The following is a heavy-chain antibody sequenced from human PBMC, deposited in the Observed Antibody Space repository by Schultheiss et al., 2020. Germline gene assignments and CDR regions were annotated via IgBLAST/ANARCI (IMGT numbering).Heavy chain of an antibody. D-gene: IGHD6-6*01. CDR3: ARHLDLVAAPIYGMDV. V-gene: IGHV6-1*01. CDR2: TYYRSKWYN. CDR1: GDSVSSNSAA. Sequence: SQTLSLTCAISGDSVSSNSAAWNWIRQSPSRGLEWLGRTYYRSKWYNDYAVSVKSRITINPDTSKNQFSLKLSSVTAADTAVYYCARHLDLVAAPIYGMDVWGPGTTVTVAS. J-gene: IGHJ6*02.